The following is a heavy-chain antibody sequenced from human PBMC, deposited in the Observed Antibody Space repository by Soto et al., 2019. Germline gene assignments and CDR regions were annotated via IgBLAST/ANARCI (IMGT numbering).Heavy chain of an antibody. Sequence: PSETLSLTCTVSGGSISSYYWSWIRQPPGKGLEWIGYIYYSGSTNYNPSLKSRVTISVDTSKNQFSLKLNSMTAADTAVYYCASTQFLIIVARGNYWGQGNLVTVS. CDR2: IYYSGST. J-gene: IGHJ4*02. CDR3: ASTQFLIIVARGNY. D-gene: IGHD3-22*01. V-gene: IGHV4-59*08. CDR1: GGSISSYY.